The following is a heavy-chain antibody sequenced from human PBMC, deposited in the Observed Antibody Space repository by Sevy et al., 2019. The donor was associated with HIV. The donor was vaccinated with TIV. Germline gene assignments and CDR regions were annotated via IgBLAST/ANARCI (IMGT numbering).Heavy chain of an antibody. CDR2: ISSSSSYI. CDR3: ARGAKFPDSSGYYYYYYYYMDV. J-gene: IGHJ6*03. D-gene: IGHD3-22*01. CDR1: GFTFSSYS. Sequence: GGSLILSCAASGFTFSSYSMNWVRQAPGKGLEWVSSISSSSSYIYYADSVKGRFTISRDNAKNSLYLQMNSLRAEDTAVYYCARGAKFPDSSGYYYYYYYYMDVWGKGTTVTVSS. V-gene: IGHV3-21*01.